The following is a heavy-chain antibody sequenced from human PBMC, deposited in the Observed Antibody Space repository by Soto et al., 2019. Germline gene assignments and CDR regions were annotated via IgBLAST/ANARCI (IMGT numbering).Heavy chain of an antibody. D-gene: IGHD3-22*01. CDR2: INSDGSST. V-gene: IGHV3-74*01. Sequence: LRLSCAASGFTFSSYWMHWVRQAPLKGLVWVSRINSDGSSTSYADSVKCRFTISRDNAKNTLYLQMNSLRAEDTAVYYCARDLRGYYYDSSGSDYWGQGTLVTVSS. CDR3: ARDLRGYYYDSSGSDY. J-gene: IGHJ4*02. CDR1: GFTFSSYW.